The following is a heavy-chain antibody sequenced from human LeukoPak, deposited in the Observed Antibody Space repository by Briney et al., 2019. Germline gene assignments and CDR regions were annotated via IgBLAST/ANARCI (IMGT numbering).Heavy chain of an antibody. Sequence: SVTVSCKATVGTFINYAISWVRQAPGQGREWMGGIIPIFGTANYAQKFQGRVTITADESTSTAYMELSSLRSEDTAVYYCARGRSITMVRGVIIDYWGQGTLVTVSS. CDR2: IIPIFGTA. D-gene: IGHD3-10*01. J-gene: IGHJ4*02. CDR3: ARGRSITMVRGVIIDY. CDR1: VGTFINYA. V-gene: IGHV1-69*13.